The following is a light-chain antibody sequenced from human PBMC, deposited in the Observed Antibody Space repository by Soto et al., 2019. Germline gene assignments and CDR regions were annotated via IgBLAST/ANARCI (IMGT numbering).Light chain of an antibody. CDR2: DAS. CDR1: QSISRW. CDR3: QQYKIYLCT. V-gene: IGKV1-5*01. Sequence: DIQMTQSPSTLSASIGDRVTITCRASQSISRWLAWYQQQQGKAPKLLIFDASSMKSGVPSSLIGSGSGSKFNLTTSGLHPDDLATYYSQQYKIYLCTFGEGTKV. J-gene: IGKJ4*01.